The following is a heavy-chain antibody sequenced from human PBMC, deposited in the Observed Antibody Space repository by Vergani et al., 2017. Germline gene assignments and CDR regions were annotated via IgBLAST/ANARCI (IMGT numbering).Heavy chain of an antibody. Sequence: EVQLVQSGAEVKKPGESLKISCKGSGYSFTSYWIGWVRQMPGKGLEWMGIIYPGDSDTRYSPSFQGQVTIAADKSTSTAYLMWSSLKASDTAMDYCARSGETANIKDSGYDSDYYYYYGMDVWGQGTTVTVSS. D-gene: IGHD5-12*01. J-gene: IGHJ6*02. CDR2: IYPGDSDT. CDR3: ARSGETANIKDSGYDSDYYYYYGMDV. CDR1: GYSFTSYW. V-gene: IGHV5-51*01.